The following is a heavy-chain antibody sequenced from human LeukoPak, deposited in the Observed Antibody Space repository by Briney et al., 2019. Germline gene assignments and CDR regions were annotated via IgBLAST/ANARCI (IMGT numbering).Heavy chain of an antibody. CDR1: GFTFSSYS. Sequence: PGGSLRLSCAASGFTFSSYSMNWVRQAPGKGLVWVSRINTDGSSTSYADSVKGRFTISRDNAKNTLYLQMNSLRAEDTAVYYCARDADADGYGYDYWGQGTLVTVSS. J-gene: IGHJ4*02. CDR3: ARDADADGYGYDY. D-gene: IGHD5-18*01. CDR2: INTDGSST. V-gene: IGHV3-74*01.